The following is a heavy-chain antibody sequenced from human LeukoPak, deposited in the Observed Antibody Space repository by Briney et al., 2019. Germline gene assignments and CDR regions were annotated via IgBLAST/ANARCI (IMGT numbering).Heavy chain of an antibody. V-gene: IGHV3-66*01. J-gene: IGHJ5*02. Sequence: GGSLRLSCAASGFTVSSNYMSWVRQPPGKGLEWVSVIYSGGSTYYADSVKGRFTISRHNSKNTLYLQMNSLRAEDTAVYYCARDPLFMGIAVAGNDSFDPWGQGTLVTVSS. CDR2: IYSGGST. D-gene: IGHD6-19*01. CDR1: GFTVSSNY. CDR3: ARDPLFMGIAVAGNDSFDP.